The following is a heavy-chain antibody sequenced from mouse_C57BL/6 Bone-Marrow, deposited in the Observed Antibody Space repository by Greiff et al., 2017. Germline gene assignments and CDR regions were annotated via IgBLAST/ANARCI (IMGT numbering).Heavy chain of an antibody. V-gene: IGHV5-6*01. J-gene: IGHJ2*01. CDR3: ARHDY. Sequence: EVQVVESGGDLVKPGGSLQLSCAASGFTFSSYGMSWVRQTPDKRLEWVATISSGGSYTYYPDSVKGRFTISRDNAKNTLYLQMSSLKSEDTAMYYCARHDYWGEGTTLTVSS. CDR2: ISSGGSYT. CDR1: GFTFSSYG.